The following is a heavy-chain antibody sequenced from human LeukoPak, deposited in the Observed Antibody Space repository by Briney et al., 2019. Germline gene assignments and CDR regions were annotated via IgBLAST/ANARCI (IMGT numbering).Heavy chain of an antibody. CDR1: GGSFSGYY. J-gene: IGHJ5*02. D-gene: IGHD6-19*01. V-gene: IGHV4-34*01. Sequence: SETLSLTCAVYGGSFSGYYWSWIRQPPGEGLEWIGEINHSGSTNYNPSLKSRVTISVDTSKNQFSLKLSSVTAADTAVYYCARGQGNSSGPERWFDPWGQGTLVTVSS. CDR2: INHSGST. CDR3: ARGQGNSSGPERWFDP.